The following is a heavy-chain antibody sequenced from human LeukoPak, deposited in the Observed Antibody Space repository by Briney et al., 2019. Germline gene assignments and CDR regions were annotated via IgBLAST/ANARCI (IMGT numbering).Heavy chain of an antibody. D-gene: IGHD6-13*01. CDR2: IRYDGSNK. J-gene: IGHJ4*02. CDR1: GFTFSSYG. Sequence: GGSLRLSCAASGFTFSSYGMHWVRQAPGKGLEWVAFIRYDGSNKYYADSVKGRFTISRDNSKNALYLQMNSLRAEDTAVYYCAKVAIAAAGTLDYFDYWGQGTLVTVSS. CDR3: AKVAIAAAGTLDYFDY. V-gene: IGHV3-30*02.